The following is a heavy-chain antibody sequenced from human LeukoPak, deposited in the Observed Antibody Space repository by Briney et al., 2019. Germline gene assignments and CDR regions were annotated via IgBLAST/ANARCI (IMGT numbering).Heavy chain of an antibody. D-gene: IGHD4-23*01. CDR3: ARGGDYAGVAALLYL. J-gene: IGHJ4*02. V-gene: IGHV3-21*04. CDR2: ISSSSSYI. Sequence: GGSLRLSCAASGFTFSSYSMNWVRQAPGKGLEWVSSISSSSSYIYYADSVKGRFTISRDNAKNSLYLQMNSLRPDDTALYYCARGGDYAGVAALLYLWGQGTPVTVSS. CDR1: GFTFSSYS.